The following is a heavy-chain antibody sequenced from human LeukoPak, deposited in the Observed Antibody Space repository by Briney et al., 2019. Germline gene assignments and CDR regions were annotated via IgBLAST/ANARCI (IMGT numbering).Heavy chain of an antibody. CDR1: GGSISSYY. Sequence: PSETLSLTCTVSGGSISSYYWSWIRQPPGKGLEWIGYIYYSGSTNYNPSLKSRVTISVDTSKNQFSLKLSSVTAADTAVYYCARETPDRGDDAFDIWGQGTMVTVSS. CDR3: ARETPDRGDDAFDI. D-gene: IGHD7-27*01. CDR2: IYYSGST. J-gene: IGHJ3*02. V-gene: IGHV4-59*01.